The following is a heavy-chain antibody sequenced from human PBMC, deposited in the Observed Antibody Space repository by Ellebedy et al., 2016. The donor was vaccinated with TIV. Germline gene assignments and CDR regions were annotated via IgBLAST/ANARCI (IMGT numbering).Heavy chain of an antibody. D-gene: IGHD6-19*01. V-gene: IGHV3-30*04. J-gene: IGHJ3*01. CDR2: ISFDGRAV. CDR3: ARGPYSSGHCDSFDV. CDR1: GFTFSSST. Sequence: GESLRLSXAASGFTFSSSTMHWVRQAPGWGLDWVAGISFDGRAVHYADSVKGRFTISRDNSKNTLSLQMNSLRGEDSAIYYWARGPYSSGHCDSFDVWGRGTAVTVSS.